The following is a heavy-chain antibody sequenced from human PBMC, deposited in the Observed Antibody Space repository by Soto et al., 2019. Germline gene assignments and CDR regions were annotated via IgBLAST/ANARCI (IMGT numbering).Heavy chain of an antibody. J-gene: IGHJ6*02. D-gene: IGHD6-6*01. Sequence: ASVKVSCKASGGTFSSYAISWVRQAPGQGLEWMGGIIPIFGTANYAQKFQGRVTITADESTSTTYMELSSLRSEDTAVYYCARDATGIAARTSYYYYYGMDVWGQGTTVTVSS. CDR3: ARDATGIAARTSYYYYYGMDV. CDR1: GGTFSSYA. CDR2: IIPIFGTA. V-gene: IGHV1-69*13.